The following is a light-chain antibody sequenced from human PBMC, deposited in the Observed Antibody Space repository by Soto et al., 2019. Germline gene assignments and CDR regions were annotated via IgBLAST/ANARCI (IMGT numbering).Light chain of an antibody. V-gene: IGKV3-20*01. CDR3: QQYGSSRT. CDR1: QRVSSSY. J-gene: IGKJ1*01. CDR2: GAS. Sequence: EIVLTQSPGTLSLSPGESATLSCRASQRVSSSYLAWYQPKPGQAPRLLIYGASSRATGIPDRLSGSGSGTDFTLTISRLEPEDFAVYYCQQYGSSRTFGQGTKVDIK.